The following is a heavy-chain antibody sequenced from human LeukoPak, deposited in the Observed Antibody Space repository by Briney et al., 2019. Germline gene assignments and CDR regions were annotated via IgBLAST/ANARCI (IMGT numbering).Heavy chain of an antibody. CDR1: GASINSGSNY. Sequence: PSETLSLTCRVSGASINSGSNYWGWIRQPPAKTLEWIGSIYSSGSTYYNPSLKSRVIIMIDTPKNHFSLTLSSVTPADTAVYYCARSDGYGLVGIWGQGTMVTVSS. V-gene: IGHV4-39*07. CDR3: ARSDGYGLVGI. CDR2: IYSSGST. D-gene: IGHD5-18*01. J-gene: IGHJ3*02.